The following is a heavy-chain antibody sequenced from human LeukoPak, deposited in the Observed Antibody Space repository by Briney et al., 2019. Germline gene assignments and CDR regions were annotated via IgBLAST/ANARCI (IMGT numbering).Heavy chain of an antibody. D-gene: IGHD3-9*01. J-gene: IGHJ6*02. CDR3: AKREMYDILTGYYFGMDV. V-gene: IGHV3-23*01. CDR2: ISGSGGST. Sequence: GASLRLSCAASGFTFSSYAVSWVRQAPGKGLEWVSAISGSGGSTYYADSVKGRFTISRDNSKNTLYLQMNSLRAEDTAVYYCAKREMYDILTGYYFGMDVWGQGTTVTVSS. CDR1: GFTFSSYA.